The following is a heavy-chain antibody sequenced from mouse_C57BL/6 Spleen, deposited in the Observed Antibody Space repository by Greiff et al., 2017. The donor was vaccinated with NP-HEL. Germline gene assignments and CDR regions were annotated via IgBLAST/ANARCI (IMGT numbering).Heavy chain of an antibody. D-gene: IGHD1-1*01. CDR1: GYTFTSYW. Sequence: QVQLQQPGAELVKPGASVKMSCKASGYTFTSYWITWVKQRPGQGLEWIGDIYPGSGSTNYNEKFKSKATLTVDTSSSTAYMQLSSLTSEDSAVYYCAEGLITTVVAESDYWGQGTTLTVSS. V-gene: IGHV1-55*01. CDR3: AEGLITTVVAESDY. CDR2: IYPGSGST. J-gene: IGHJ2*01.